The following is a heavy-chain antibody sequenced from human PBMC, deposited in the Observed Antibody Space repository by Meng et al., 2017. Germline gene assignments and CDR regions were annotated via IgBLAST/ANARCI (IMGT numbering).Heavy chain of an antibody. CDR2: INSDGSST. CDR3: ARDLNWVVWDY. V-gene: IGHV3-74*01. J-gene: IGHJ4*02. CDR1: GFTFSSYW. Sequence: ELRLVESGGGLVRPGCALRLSCVASGFTFSSYWMHWVRQAPGKGLVWVSRINSDGSSTSYADSVKGRFTISRDNAKNTLYLQMNSLRAEDTAVYYCARDLNWVVWDYWGQGTLVTVSS. D-gene: IGHD3/OR15-3a*01.